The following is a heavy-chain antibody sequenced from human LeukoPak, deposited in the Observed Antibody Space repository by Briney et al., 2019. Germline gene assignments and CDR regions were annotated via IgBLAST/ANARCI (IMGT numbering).Heavy chain of an antibody. CDR2: IYYSGST. V-gene: IGHV4-59*01. D-gene: IGHD3-22*01. J-gene: IGHJ6*03. Sequence: ETLSLTCSVSGGSISSYYWSWIRQPPGKGLEWIGYIYYSGSTNYNPSLKSRVTISVDTSKNQFSLKLSSVTAADTAVYYCARDTCYYDRRTYYYYMDVWGKGTTVTVSS. CDR1: GGSISSYY. CDR3: ARDTCYYDRRTYYYYMDV.